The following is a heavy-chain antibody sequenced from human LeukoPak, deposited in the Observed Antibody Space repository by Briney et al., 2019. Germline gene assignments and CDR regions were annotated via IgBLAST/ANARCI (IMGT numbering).Heavy chain of an antibody. CDR1: GFTVSSNY. J-gene: IGHJ4*02. CDR2: IYSGGST. CDR3: ARSGCSSGWYVIDY. Sequence: GGSLRLSCAASGFTVSSNYMSWVRQAPGKGLEWVSVIYSGGSTYYADSVKGRFTISRDNSKNTLYLQMNSLRAEDTAVYYCARSGCSSGWYVIDYWGQGTLVTVSS. D-gene: IGHD6-19*01. V-gene: IGHV3-53*01.